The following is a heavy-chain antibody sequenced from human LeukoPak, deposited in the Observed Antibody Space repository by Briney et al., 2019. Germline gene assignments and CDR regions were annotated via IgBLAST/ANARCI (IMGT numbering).Heavy chain of an antibody. CDR1: GYSISSAYY. CDR3: ARAGDGGPIDC. Sequence: SETLSLTCIVSGYSISSAYYWGWIRQPPGKGLEWIGSVYYSGTTYYNPSLKSRVTISVDTSKNQFSLKLSSVTAADTAVYYCARAGDGGPIDCWGQGTLVTVSS. V-gene: IGHV4-38-2*02. J-gene: IGHJ4*02. D-gene: IGHD3-16*01. CDR2: VYYSGTT.